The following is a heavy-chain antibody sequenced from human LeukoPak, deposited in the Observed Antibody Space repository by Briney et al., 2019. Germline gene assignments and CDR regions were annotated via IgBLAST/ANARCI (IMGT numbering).Heavy chain of an antibody. D-gene: IGHD2-21*02. CDR2: INPNSGGT. Sequence: ASVKVSCKASGHTFTGYYMHWVRQAPGQGLEWMGWINPNSGGTNYAQKFQGRVTMTRDTSISTTYMELSRLRSDDTAVYYCARDGSYCGGDCLDAFDIWGQGTMVTVSS. V-gene: IGHV1-2*02. CDR1: GHTFTGYY. J-gene: IGHJ3*02. CDR3: ARDGSYCGGDCLDAFDI.